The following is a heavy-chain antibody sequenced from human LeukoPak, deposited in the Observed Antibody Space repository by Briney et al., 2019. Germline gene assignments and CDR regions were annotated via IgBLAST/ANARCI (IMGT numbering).Heavy chain of an antibody. Sequence: GGSLRLSCAASGFTFSSYAMSWVRQAPGKGLEWVSAISGSGGSTYYADSVKGRFTISRDNSKNTLHLQMNSLRAEDTAVYYCATDCSSTSCEIDYWGQGTLVTVSS. V-gene: IGHV3-23*01. CDR3: ATDCSSTSCEIDY. CDR2: ISGSGGST. CDR1: GFTFSSYA. D-gene: IGHD2-2*01. J-gene: IGHJ4*02.